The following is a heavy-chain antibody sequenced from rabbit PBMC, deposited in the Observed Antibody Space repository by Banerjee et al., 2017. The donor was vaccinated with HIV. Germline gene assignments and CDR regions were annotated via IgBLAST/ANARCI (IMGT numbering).Heavy chain of an antibody. J-gene: IGHJ6*01. D-gene: IGHD4-1*01. CDR3: ARELSGGGGML. Sequence: QSLEESGGDLVKPGASLTLTCTASGFSLSSYAMNWVRQAPGKGLEWIGYIDPVFGSTYYASWVNGRFTISSDNAQNTVDLQMNSLTAADTATYFCARELSGGGGMLWGPGTLVTVS. CDR1: GFSLSSYA. CDR2: IDPVFGST. V-gene: IGHV1S7*01.